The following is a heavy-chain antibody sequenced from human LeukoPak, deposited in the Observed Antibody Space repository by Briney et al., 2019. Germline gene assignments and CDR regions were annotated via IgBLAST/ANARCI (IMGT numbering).Heavy chain of an antibody. CDR2: VGAYDGDT. Sequence: ASVKVSCKASGYTFTNYGISWVRQAPGQGLEWIGWVGAYDGDTNYAEKVQGRVTITTDESTSTAYMELSSLRSEDTAVYYCAREDTVTTGYFDYWGQGTLVTVSS. CDR3: AREDTVTTGYFDY. D-gene: IGHD4-17*01. V-gene: IGHV1-18*01. CDR1: GYTFTNYG. J-gene: IGHJ4*02.